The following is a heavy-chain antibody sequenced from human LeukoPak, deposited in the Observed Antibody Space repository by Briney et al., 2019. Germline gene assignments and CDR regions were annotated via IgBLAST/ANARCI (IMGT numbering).Heavy chain of an antibody. CDR3: AKVGTYYDFWSGYSYFDY. V-gene: IGHV3-30*18. Sequence: PGGSLRLSCAASGFTFSSYGMHWVRQALGKGLEWVAVISYDGSNKYYADSVKGRFTISRDNSKNTLYLQMNSLRAEDTAVYYCAKVGTYYDFWSGYSYFDYWGQGTLVTVSS. CDR2: ISYDGSNK. D-gene: IGHD3-3*01. J-gene: IGHJ4*02. CDR1: GFTFSSYG.